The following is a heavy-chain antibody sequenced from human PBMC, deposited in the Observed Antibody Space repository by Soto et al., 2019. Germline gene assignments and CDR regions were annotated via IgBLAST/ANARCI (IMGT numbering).Heavy chain of an antibody. Sequence: ASVKVSCKASGYTFTSYYMNWVRQAPGQWLEWLGRINAGNGNRRYSQKFQDRVTITSDTSASTVYMDLSSLRSEDTAVYYCARESLWFGKLLSYFHYWGQATLVTVSS. D-gene: IGHD3-10*01. J-gene: IGHJ4*02. CDR2: INAGNGNR. CDR3: ARESLWFGKLLSYFHY. V-gene: IGHV1-3*01. CDR1: GYTFTSYY.